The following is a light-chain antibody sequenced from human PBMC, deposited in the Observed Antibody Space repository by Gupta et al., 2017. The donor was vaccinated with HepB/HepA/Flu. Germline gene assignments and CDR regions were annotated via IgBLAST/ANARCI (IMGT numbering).Light chain of an antibody. V-gene: IGLV2-14*03. CDR3: RSFRSPSTLV. Sequence: QSALTQPASVSGSPGQSITISCTGTSNDIGGYDFVSWYQQHPGKAPKLMIFDVTHRPAGVSFRFSGSKSGNTASLTISGLQAEDEADYYCRSFRSPSTLVFGGGTKVTVL. CDR1: SNDIGGYDF. CDR2: DVT. J-gene: IGLJ2*01.